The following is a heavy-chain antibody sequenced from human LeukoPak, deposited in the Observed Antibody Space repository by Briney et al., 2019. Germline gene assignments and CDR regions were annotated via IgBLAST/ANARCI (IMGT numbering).Heavy chain of an antibody. Sequence: ASVKVSCKASGYTFTSYGISWVRQAPGQGLEWMGWLNPNSGNTGYAQKFQGRVTMTRNTSISTAYMELSSLRSEDTAVYYCARHPRAAAGFDPWGQGTLVTVSS. J-gene: IGHJ5*02. D-gene: IGHD6-13*01. V-gene: IGHV1-8*02. CDR3: ARHPRAAAGFDP. CDR1: GYTFTSYG. CDR2: LNPNSGNT.